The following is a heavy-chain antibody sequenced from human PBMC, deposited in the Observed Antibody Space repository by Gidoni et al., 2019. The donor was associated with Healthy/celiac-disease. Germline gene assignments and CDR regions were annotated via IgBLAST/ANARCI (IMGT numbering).Heavy chain of an antibody. D-gene: IGHD1-26*01. J-gene: IGHJ3*02. CDR3: AKASGSYSGNAFDI. CDR2: ISWNSGSI. CDR1: GFTFDDYA. V-gene: IGHV3-9*01. Sequence: EVQLVESGGGLVQPGRSLRLSCAASGFTFDDYAMHWVRQAPGKGLEWVSGISWNSGSIGYADSVKGRFTISRDNAKNSLYLQMNSLRAEDTALYYCAKASGSYSGNAFDIWGQGTMVTVSS.